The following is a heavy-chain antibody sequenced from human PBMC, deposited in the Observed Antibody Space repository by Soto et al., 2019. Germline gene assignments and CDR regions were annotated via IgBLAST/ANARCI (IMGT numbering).Heavy chain of an antibody. Sequence: SVKVSCKASGGTFSSYAISWVRQAPGQGLEWMGGIIPIFGTANYAQKFQGRVTITADESTSTAYMELSSLRSEDTAVYYCARANTVATLTCGMDVWGQGTTVTVSS. V-gene: IGHV1-69*13. CDR1: GGTFSSYA. CDR2: IIPIFGTA. CDR3: ARANTVATLTCGMDV. J-gene: IGHJ6*02. D-gene: IGHD5-12*01.